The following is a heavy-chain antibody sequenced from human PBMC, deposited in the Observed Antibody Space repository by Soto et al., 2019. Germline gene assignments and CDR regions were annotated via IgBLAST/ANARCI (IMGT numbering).Heavy chain of an antibody. J-gene: IGHJ6*03. CDR3: ARGPGRSATGYYYYMEV. D-gene: IGHD2-15*01. CDR2: INPSGGST. Sequence: ASVKVSCKASGYTFTSYYMHWVRQAPGQGLEWMGIINPSGGSTSYAQKFQGRVTMTRDTSTSTVYMELSSLRSEDTAVYYCARGPGRSATGYYYYMEVWGKGTTVTVSS. CDR1: GYTFTSYY. V-gene: IGHV1-46*03.